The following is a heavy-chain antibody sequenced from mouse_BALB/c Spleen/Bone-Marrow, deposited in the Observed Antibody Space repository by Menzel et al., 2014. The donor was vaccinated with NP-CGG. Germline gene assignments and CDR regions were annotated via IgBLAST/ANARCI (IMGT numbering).Heavy chain of an antibody. CDR3: TGWDQFAY. J-gene: IGHJ3*01. Sequence: EVKLLESGGGLVQPGGSTKLSCVASGFTFSSYWMSWVRQSPEKGLEWVAEIRLKSDNYATHYAESVKGKFTISRDDSKSRLYLQMNSLRAEDTGIYYCTGWDQFAYWGQGTLVTVSA. CDR1: GFTFSSYW. CDR2: IRLKSDNYAT. D-gene: IGHD4-1*01. V-gene: IGHV6-6*02.